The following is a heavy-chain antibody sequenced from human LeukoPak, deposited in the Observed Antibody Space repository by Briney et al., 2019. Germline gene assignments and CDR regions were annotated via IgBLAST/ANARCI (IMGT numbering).Heavy chain of an antibody. Sequence: GGSLRLSCAASGFRFSDYYMTWIRQAPGQGLKWVAYISSTGTTTFYADSVKRRLTVSRDNAKNSLYLQMNDLRAEDTAVYYCARGTFGGLPPRGFQDWAQGTLVSVSS. CDR2: ISSTGTTT. J-gene: IGHJ1*01. V-gene: IGHV3-11*04. D-gene: IGHD4-23*01. CDR3: ARGTFGGLPPRGFQD. CDR1: GFRFSDYY.